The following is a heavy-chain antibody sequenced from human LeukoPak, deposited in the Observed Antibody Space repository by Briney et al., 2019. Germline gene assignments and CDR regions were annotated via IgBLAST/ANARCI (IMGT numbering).Heavy chain of an antibody. J-gene: IGHJ3*02. Sequence: PGRSLRLSCAASGFAFSNFAMHWIRQAPGKGLEWISYISGRGSSTYYGDSVTGRFIISRDNPKNSLYLQMNSLRAEDTAVYYCARMNAVAPGGGDAFDIWGQGTIVTVSS. D-gene: IGHD6-19*01. CDR3: ARMNAVAPGGGDAFDI. V-gene: IGHV3-48*03. CDR1: GFAFSNFA. CDR2: ISGRGSST.